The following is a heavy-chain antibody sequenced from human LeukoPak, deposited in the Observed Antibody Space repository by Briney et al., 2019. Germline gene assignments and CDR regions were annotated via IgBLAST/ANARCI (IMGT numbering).Heavy chain of an antibody. J-gene: IGHJ4*02. CDR3: ARLMEKGYYFDY. D-gene: IGHD3-3*01. V-gene: IGHV4-59*01. Sequence: SETLSLTCTGSGCSISSYYWSWIRQPPGKGLEGMGYIYYSGSTNYNPSLKSRVTISVDTSKNQFSLKLSSVTAADTAVYYCARLMEKGYYFDYWGQGTLVTVSS. CDR2: IYYSGST. CDR1: GCSISSYY.